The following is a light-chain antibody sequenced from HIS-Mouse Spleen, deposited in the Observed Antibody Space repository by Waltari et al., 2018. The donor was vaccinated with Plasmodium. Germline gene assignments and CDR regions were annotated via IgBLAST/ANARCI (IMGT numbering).Light chain of an antibody. CDR3: SSYTSSSTLV. CDR2: DVS. CDR1: SSDVGGYNY. Sequence: QSALTQPASVSGSPGQSITISCTGTSSDVGGYNYVSWYQQHPGKAPKLRIYDVSNRPSGVPNRFSGSKSGNTASLTISGLQAEDEADYYCSSYTSSSTLVFGGGTKLTVL. J-gene: IGLJ2*01. V-gene: IGLV2-14*03.